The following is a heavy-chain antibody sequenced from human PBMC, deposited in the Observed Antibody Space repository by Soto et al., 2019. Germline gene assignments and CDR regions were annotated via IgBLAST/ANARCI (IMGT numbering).Heavy chain of an antibody. D-gene: IGHD3-10*01. CDR1: GLTFGSRA. V-gene: IGHV3-23*01. CDR3: ARGSTDSYPGSRIFDF. CDR2: ITDTGGDA. Sequence: EVQLLESGGDLKQPGGSLRLSCVASGLTFGSRAMSWVRQAPGEGLQWVSTITDTGGDAKYADPVRGRFVISRDNSKKTLYLQMTSLTAEDSAMYYCARGSTDSYPGSRIFDFWGRGTLVTVSS. J-gene: IGHJ4*02.